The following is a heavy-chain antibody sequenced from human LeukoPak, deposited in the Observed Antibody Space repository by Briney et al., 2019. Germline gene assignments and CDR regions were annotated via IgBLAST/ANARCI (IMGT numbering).Heavy chain of an antibody. V-gene: IGHV3-30*18. CDR1: GFTFNNYG. CDR2: ISYDGTNE. CDR3: AKAYCSSSSCYPTY. J-gene: IGHJ4*02. D-gene: IGHD2-2*01. Sequence: GGSLRLSCAASGFTFNNYGMHWVRQAPGKGLEWVAIISYDGTNEYYADSVKGRFTISRDNSKNTLYLQMNSLRAEDAATYYCAKAYCSSSSCYPTYWGQGTLVTVS.